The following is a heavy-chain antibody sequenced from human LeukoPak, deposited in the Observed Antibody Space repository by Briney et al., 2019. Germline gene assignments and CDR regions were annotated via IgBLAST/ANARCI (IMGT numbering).Heavy chain of an antibody. CDR3: ATGNWCGELLDAFDI. D-gene: IGHD3-10*01. CDR1: GFSFSGSC. Sequence: GGPLRLSCAASGFSFSGSCMSWVRQAPGRGREWVANIKEGGSDIYYVESVKGRFTIYRDNSKNTLYLQMSSLRAEDTAVYYCATGNWCGELLDAFDIWGQGAMVTVSS. V-gene: IGHV3-7*01. J-gene: IGHJ3*02. CDR2: IKEGGSDI.